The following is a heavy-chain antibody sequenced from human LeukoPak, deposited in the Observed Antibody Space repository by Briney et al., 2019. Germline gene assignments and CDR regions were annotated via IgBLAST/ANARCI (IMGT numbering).Heavy chain of an antibody. CDR3: AKGFSDYGDYY. J-gene: IGHJ4*02. CDR2: ISGSGGST. V-gene: IGHV3-23*01. CDR1: GFTFSSYA. Sequence: GGSLRLSCAASGFTFSSYAMSWVRQAPGKGLEWVSAISGSGGSTYYADSVKGRFTISRDNSKNTLYQQMNSLRAEDTAVYYCAKGFSDYGDYYWGQGTLVTVSS. D-gene: IGHD4-17*01.